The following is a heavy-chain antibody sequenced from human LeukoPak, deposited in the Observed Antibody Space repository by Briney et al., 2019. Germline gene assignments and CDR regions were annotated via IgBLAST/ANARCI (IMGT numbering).Heavy chain of an antibody. J-gene: IGHJ5*02. CDR2: IYTSGST. Sequence: SETLSLTCTVSGGSISSGSYYWSWIRQPAGKGLEWIGRIYTSGSTNYNPSLKSRVTISVDTSKNQFSLKLSSVTAADTAVYYCARDGFRIRLGGWFDPWGQGTLVTVSS. D-gene: IGHD6-25*01. CDR3: ARDGFRIRLGGWFDP. CDR1: GGSISSGSYY. V-gene: IGHV4-61*02.